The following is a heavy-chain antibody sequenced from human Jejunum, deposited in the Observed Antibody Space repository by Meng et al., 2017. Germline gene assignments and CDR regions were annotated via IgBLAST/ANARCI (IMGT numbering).Heavy chain of an antibody. CDR1: RGTFTSYA. Sequence: QVQLEQSGAEEKKPGSSVKVSCKTSRGTFTSYAITWVRQAPGQGLEWMGGIIPISGTTKYAQKLQGRVTITADTSTSTAYMELSSLTSEDTAVYYCARGAVDFDYWGQGTLVTVSS. J-gene: IGHJ4*02. V-gene: IGHV1-69*06. CDR2: IIPISGTT. CDR3: ARGAVDFDY.